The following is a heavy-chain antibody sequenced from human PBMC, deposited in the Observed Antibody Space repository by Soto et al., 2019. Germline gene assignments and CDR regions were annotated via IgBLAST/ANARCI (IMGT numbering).Heavy chain of an antibody. CDR1: GFTFSIYG. D-gene: IGHD3-16*02. CDR2: ILYDGSNQ. Sequence: PGGSLRLSCAASGFTFSIYGIHWVRQTPGKGLEWVAFILYDGSNQYYADSVKGRFTISRDNSKNTLFLQMNNLRAEDTAVYYCAKDLYRPGVVSRYMDVWGKGTKVTVSS. V-gene: IGHV3-30*02. CDR3: AKDLYRPGVVSRYMDV. J-gene: IGHJ6*03.